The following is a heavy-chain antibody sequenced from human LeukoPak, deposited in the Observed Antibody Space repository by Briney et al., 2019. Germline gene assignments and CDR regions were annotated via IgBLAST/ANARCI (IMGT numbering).Heavy chain of an antibody. V-gene: IGHV3-66*01. Sequence: GGSLRLSCAASGFTVSTNFMTWVRQAPGKGLELVSVIYSGVETYYADSVKGRFTISRDNSKNTLYLQINSLRAEDTAVYYCARDSSGWYYFDYWGQGTLVTVSS. CDR1: GFTVSTNF. CDR2: IYSGVET. CDR3: ARDSSGWYYFDY. D-gene: IGHD6-19*01. J-gene: IGHJ4*02.